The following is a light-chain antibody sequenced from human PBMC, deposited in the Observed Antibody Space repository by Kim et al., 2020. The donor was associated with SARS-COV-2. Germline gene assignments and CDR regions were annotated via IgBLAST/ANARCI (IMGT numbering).Light chain of an antibody. Sequence: SSELTQDPAVSVALGQTVKISCQGDSLRSYFGSWFRQKPGQAPLLVIYGKNKRPSGIPDRFSGSRSGNTASLTISGAQAEDEADYYCSSRDSSDNLVAFGGGTRLTVL. CDR1: SLRSYF. CDR2: GKN. V-gene: IGLV3-19*01. CDR3: SSRDSSDNLVA. J-gene: IGLJ2*01.